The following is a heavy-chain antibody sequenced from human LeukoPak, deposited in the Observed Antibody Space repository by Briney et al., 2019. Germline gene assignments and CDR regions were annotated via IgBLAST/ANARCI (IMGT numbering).Heavy chain of an antibody. D-gene: IGHD3-16*01. V-gene: IGHV3-7*03. CDR3: ARGGGLDV. J-gene: IGHJ6*02. CDR1: GFTFSTYW. Sequence: GGSLRLSCAASGFTFSTYWLNWARQAPGKGLEWVASINHNGNVNYYVDSVKGRFTISRDNAKNSLYLQMSNLRAEDTAVYFCARGGGLDVWGQGATVTVSS. CDR2: INHNGNVN.